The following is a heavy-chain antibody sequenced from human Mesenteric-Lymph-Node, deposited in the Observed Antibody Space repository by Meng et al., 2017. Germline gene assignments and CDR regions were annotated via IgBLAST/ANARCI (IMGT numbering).Heavy chain of an antibody. Sequence: QESGPGLFPPSPPRSLPSAVSGVSIRSSNWWSWVRQPPGKGLEWIGEIYHSGRTNYNPSLKSRVSISVDKSKNQFSLKLSSVTAADTAVYYCARADKVRFDYWGQGTLVTVSS. CDR3: ARADKVRFDY. CDR1: GVSIRSSNW. V-gene: IGHV4-4*02. CDR2: IYHSGRT. J-gene: IGHJ4*02.